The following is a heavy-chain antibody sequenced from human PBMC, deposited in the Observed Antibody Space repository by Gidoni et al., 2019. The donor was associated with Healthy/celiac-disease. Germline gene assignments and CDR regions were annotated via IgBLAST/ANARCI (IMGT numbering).Heavy chain of an antibody. CDR3: ARMGTGIAAAGGLGPDLDQFDY. CDR2: SSYSGST. J-gene: IGHJ4*02. D-gene: IGHD6-13*01. CDR1: GGSISSYY. Sequence: QVQLQESCPGLVKPSETLSLTCTVSGGSISSYYWSWIRQPPGKGLEWIGYSSYSGSTNYNPSLKSRVTISVDTSKTQFSLKLSSVTAADTAVYYGARMGTGIAAAGGLGPDLDQFDYWGQGTLVTVSS. V-gene: IGHV4-59*01.